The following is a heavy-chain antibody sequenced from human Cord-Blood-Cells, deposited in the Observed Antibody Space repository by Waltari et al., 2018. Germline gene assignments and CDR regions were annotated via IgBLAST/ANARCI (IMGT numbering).Heavy chain of an antibody. J-gene: IGHJ5*02. CDR2: INAGNGNT. CDR3: ARGSKAAGTLGFDP. D-gene: IGHD1-7*01. Sequence: QVQLVQSGAEVKKPGASVKVSCKASGYTFTSYAMHWVRQAPGQRLEWMGWINAGNGNTKYSQKFQGRVTITRDTSASTAYMELSSLRSEDTAVYYCARGSKAAGTLGFDPWGQGTLVTVSS. CDR1: GYTFTSYA. V-gene: IGHV1-3*01.